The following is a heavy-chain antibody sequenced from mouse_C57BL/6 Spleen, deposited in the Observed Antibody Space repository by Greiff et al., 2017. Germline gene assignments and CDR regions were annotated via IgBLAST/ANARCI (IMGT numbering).Heavy chain of an antibody. D-gene: IGHD2-3*01. Sequence: DVKLVESGGGLVQSGRSLRLSCATSGFTFSDFYMEWVRQAPGKGLEWIAASRNKANDYTTEYSASVKGRFIVSRDTSQSILYLQMNALRAEDTAIYYCARDAADGYYWFAYWGQGTLVTVSA. V-gene: IGHV7-1*01. J-gene: IGHJ3*01. CDR3: ARDAADGYYWFAY. CDR1: GFTFSDFY. CDR2: SRNKANDYTT.